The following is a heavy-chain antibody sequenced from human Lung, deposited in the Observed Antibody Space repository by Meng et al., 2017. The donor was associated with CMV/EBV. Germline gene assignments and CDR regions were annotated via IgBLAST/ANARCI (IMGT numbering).Heavy chain of an antibody. V-gene: IGHV3-11*04. Sequence: SCAGSGFLFSDYYMSWVRQAPGKGLEWVSYISSSGSARQYADSVRGRFTISRDNAKNSMSLQMNSLRAEDTAVYYCARDDYNFWRSNVDYYGMDVWXPGTTVTVSS. J-gene: IGHJ6*02. CDR2: ISSSGSAR. CDR1: GFLFSDYY. CDR3: ARDDYNFWRSNVDYYGMDV. D-gene: IGHD3-3*01.